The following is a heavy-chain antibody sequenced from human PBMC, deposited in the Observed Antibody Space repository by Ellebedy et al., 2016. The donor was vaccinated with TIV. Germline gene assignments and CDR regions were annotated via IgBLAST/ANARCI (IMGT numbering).Heavy chain of an antibody. J-gene: IGHJ6*02. CDR1: GYTFTSYY. CDR3: AKDSSYYGLDV. CDR2: INPSGGST. V-gene: IGHV1-46*01. Sequence: ASVKVSCKASGYTFTSYYMHWVRQAPGQGLEWMGIINPSGGSTSYAQKFQGRVTMTRDTSTSTFYMEVSSLRFEDTAVYYCAKDSSYYGLDVWGQGTTVTVSS.